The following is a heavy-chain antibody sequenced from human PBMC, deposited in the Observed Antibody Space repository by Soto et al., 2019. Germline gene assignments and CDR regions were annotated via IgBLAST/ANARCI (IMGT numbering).Heavy chain of an antibody. CDR3: ARTDADGDGDGYNFHYFDY. CDR1: GGTFSSYA. D-gene: IGHD5-12*01. J-gene: IGHJ4*02. CDR2: IIPIFGTA. V-gene: IGHV1-69*13. Sequence: SVKVSCKACGGTFSSYAISWVRQAPGQGLEWMGGIIPIFGTANYAQKFQGRVTITADESTSTAYMELSSLRSEDTAVYYCARTDADGDGDGYNFHYFDYWGQGTLVTVSS.